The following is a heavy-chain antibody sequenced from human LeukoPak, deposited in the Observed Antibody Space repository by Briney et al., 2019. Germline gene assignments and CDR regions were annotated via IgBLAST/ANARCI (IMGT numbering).Heavy chain of an antibody. V-gene: IGHV4-39*02. CDR2: IYYNGST. CDR3: AREGSGSLFYYGMDV. J-gene: IGHJ6*02. D-gene: IGHD3-10*01. CDR1: GGSMTSSVYY. Sequence: SETLSLTCTVSGGSMTSSVYYWGWIRQPPGKGLEWIGSIYYNGSTYYNPSHKSRVTISVDTSKKRFSLRLSSVTAADSAFYYCAREGSGSLFYYGMDVWGQGTTVTVSS.